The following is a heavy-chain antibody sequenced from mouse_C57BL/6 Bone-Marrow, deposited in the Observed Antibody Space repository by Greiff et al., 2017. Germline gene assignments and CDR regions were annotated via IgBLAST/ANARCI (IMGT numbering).Heavy chain of an antibody. CDR3: ARVDYSYWYFDV. D-gene: IGHD2-4*01. CDR2: IDPSDSYT. Sequence: QVQLKESGAELVMPGASVKLSCKASGYTFTSYWMHWVKQRPGQGLEWIGEIDPSDSYTNYNQKFKGKSTLTVDKSSSTAYMQLSSLTSEDSAVYYCARVDYSYWYFDVWGTGTTVTVSS. CDR1: GYTFTSYW. J-gene: IGHJ1*03. V-gene: IGHV1-69*01.